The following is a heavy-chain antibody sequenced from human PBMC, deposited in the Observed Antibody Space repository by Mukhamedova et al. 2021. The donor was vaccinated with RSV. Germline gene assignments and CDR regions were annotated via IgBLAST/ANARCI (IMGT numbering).Heavy chain of an antibody. V-gene: IGHV1-3*04. CDR2: INTGNGDT. Sequence: GRQAPGQRFEWMGWINTGNGDTKYSEKFQGRLTIIRDTSASTVYMELSSLRSEDTAIYYCAKMGVGSFSDWGQGTLVIVSS. J-gene: IGHJ4*02. CDR3: AKMGVGSFSD. D-gene: IGHD6-13*01.